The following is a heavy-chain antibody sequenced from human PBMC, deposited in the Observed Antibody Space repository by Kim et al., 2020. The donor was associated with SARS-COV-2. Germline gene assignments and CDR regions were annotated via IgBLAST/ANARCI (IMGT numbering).Heavy chain of an antibody. CDR3: ARGGIAAAPDY. J-gene: IGHJ4*02. D-gene: IGHD6-13*01. V-gene: IGHV4-59*13. CDR1: GGSISSYY. Sequence: SETLSLTCTVSGGSISSYYWSWIRQPPGKGLEWIGYAYYSGGTNYNPSLKSRVTILVDTSKNQFSLKLNSVTAADTAVYYCARGGIAAAPDYWGQGTLVTVSS. CDR2: AYYSGGT.